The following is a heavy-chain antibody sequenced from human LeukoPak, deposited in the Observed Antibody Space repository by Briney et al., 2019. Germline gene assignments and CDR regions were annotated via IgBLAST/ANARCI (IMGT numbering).Heavy chain of an antibody. D-gene: IGHD6-6*01. CDR1: GFTVSNNY. CDR2: IYTGVST. Sequence: GGSLRLSCAASGFTVSNNYMSWVRQAPGKGLEWVSVIYTGVSTYYADSVKGRFAISRDNSKNTLYLQMNSLRAEDTGVYYCARIRPHPIIDVWGKETTVTVSS. V-gene: IGHV3-53*01. CDR3: ARIRPHPIIDV. J-gene: IGHJ6*03.